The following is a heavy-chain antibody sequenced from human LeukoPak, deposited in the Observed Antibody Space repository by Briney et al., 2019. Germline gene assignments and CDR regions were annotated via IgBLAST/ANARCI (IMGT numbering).Heavy chain of an antibody. CDR2: IYTSGST. J-gene: IGHJ5*02. CDR1: GGSISSYC. Sequence: PSETLSLTCTVSGGSISSYCWSWIRQPAGKGLEWIGRIYTSGSTNYNPSLKSRVTMSVDTSKNQFSLKLSSVTAADTAVYYFARAQGARGERAKLLDPGGGGTVDSVS. D-gene: IGHD3-10*01. V-gene: IGHV4-4*07. CDR3: ARAQGARGERAKLLDP.